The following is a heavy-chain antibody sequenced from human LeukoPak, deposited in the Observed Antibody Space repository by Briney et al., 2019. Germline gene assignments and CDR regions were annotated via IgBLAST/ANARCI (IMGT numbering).Heavy chain of an antibody. V-gene: IGHV4-61*02. CDR2: IYTSGST. CDR1: GGSICSGSYY. CDR3: ARGDYSSGPGGWFDP. D-gene: IGHD6-19*01. J-gene: IGHJ5*02. Sequence: PSQTLSLTCTVSGGSICSGSYYWSWIRQPAGKGLEWIGRIYTSGSTNYNPSLKSRVTISVDTSKNQFSLKLSSVTAAETRVYNCARGDYSSGPGGWFDPWGQGTLVTVSS.